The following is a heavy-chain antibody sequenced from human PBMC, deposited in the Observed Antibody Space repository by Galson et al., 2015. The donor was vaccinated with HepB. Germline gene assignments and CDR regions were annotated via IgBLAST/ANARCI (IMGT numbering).Heavy chain of an antibody. Sequence: SVKVSCKASGYTFTGYYMHWVRQAPGQGLEWMGRINPNSGGTNYAQKFQGRVTMTRDTSISTAYMELSRLRSDDTAVYYCARDVNYVSAFDIWGQGTTVTVSS. CDR3: ARDVNYVSAFDI. CDR2: INPNSGGT. V-gene: IGHV1-2*06. J-gene: IGHJ3*02. CDR1: GYTFTGYY. D-gene: IGHD1-7*01.